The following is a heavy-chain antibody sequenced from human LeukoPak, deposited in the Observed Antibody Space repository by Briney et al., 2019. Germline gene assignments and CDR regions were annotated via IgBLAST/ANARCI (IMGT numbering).Heavy chain of an antibody. CDR1: GFTFSSYG. CDR3: ASHPAHYCSGGSRFYPY. V-gene: IGHV3-30*03. J-gene: IGHJ4*02. Sequence: GGSLRLSCAASGFTFSSYGMHWVRQAPGKGLEWVAVISYDGSNKYYADSVKGRFTISRDNSKNTLYLQVNSLRAEDTAVYYCASHPAHYCSGGSRFYPYWGQGTLVTVSS. D-gene: IGHD2-15*01. CDR2: ISYDGSNK.